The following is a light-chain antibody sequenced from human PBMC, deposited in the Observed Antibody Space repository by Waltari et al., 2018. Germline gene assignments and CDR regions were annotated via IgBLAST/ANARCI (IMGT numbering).Light chain of an antibody. J-gene: IGLJ3*02. V-gene: IGLV2-11*01. CDR1: SSDVGAYDF. Sequence: QSALTQPRSVSGSPGPSVAISCPGTSSDVGAYDFVPWYQQHPDKAPKLMTYDVSKRPSGVPDRFSGSKSGNTASLTISGLQAEDEAEYYCCSYAGSYTLLFGGGTKLTVL. CDR2: DVS. CDR3: CSYAGSYTLL.